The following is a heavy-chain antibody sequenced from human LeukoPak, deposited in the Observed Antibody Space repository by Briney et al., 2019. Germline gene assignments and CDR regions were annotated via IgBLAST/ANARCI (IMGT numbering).Heavy chain of an antibody. CDR2: IYYSGST. CDR3: ARHLIRDNWGNAFDI. CDR1: GGSISSYY. Sequence: SETLSLTCTVSGGSISSYYWSWIRQPPGKGLEWIGYIYYSGSTNYNPSLKSRVTISVDTSKNQFSLKLSSVTAADTAVYYCARHLIRDNWGNAFDIWGQGTMVTVSS. D-gene: IGHD3-16*01. J-gene: IGHJ3*02. V-gene: IGHV4-59*08.